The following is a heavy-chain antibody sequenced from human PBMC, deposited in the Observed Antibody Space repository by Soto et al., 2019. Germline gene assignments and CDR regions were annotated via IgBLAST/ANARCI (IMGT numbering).Heavy chain of an antibody. D-gene: IGHD6-19*01. CDR1: GGSIRSSNW. CDR3: ARDRAGSSGWYYFDY. Sequence: SETLSLTCAVSGGSIRSSNWWSWVRQPPGKGLEWIGEIYHSGSTNYNPSLKSRVTISVDKSKNQFSLKLSSVTAADTAVYYCARDRAGSSGWYYFDYWGQGTLVTVSS. J-gene: IGHJ4*02. V-gene: IGHV4-4*02. CDR2: IYHSGST.